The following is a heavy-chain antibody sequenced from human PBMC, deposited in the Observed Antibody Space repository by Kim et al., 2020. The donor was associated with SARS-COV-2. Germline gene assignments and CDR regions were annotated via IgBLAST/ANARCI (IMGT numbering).Heavy chain of an antibody. CDR1: GFTFSSYS. J-gene: IGHJ4*02. D-gene: IGHD6-19*01. CDR2: ISSSSSTI. V-gene: IGHV3-48*02. CDR3: SLYSSGWYGRPYYFDY. Sequence: GGSLRLSCAASGFTFSSYSMNWVRQAPGKGLEWVSYISSSSSTIYYADSVKGRFTISRDNAKNSLYLQMNSLRDEDTAVYYCSLYSSGWYGRPYYFDYWGQGTLVTVSS.